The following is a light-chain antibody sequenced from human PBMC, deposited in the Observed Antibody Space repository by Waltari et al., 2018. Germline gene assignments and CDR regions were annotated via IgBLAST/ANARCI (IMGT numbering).Light chain of an antibody. J-gene: IGLJ2*01. V-gene: IGLV3-25*03. CDR2: KHS. Sequence: SNELTQPSSVSVSPGQTARITCSGDVWTKQSAHWYQQKPGQPPVLIIYKHSARPSAIPERISGSTSGTELTLTISGVQSEDEADYYCQSSDSTGTYVLFGGGTHLTVL. CDR3: QSSDSTGTYVL. CDR1: VWTKQS.